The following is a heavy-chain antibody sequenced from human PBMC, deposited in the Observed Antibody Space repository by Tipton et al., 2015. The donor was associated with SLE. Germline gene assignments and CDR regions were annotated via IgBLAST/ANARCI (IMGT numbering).Heavy chain of an antibody. Sequence: SLRLSCAGSGFTFSSYYMHWVRQSPGKGLVWISRISSGGSNTFYADSVKGRFTISRDNAKNTLYLQMNSLRADDTAIYYCATSLLVVLDGMDVWGQGTTVTVSS. D-gene: IGHD2-8*02. J-gene: IGHJ6*02. CDR1: GFTFSSYY. CDR3: ATSLLVVLDGMDV. V-gene: IGHV3-74*01. CDR2: ISSGGSNT.